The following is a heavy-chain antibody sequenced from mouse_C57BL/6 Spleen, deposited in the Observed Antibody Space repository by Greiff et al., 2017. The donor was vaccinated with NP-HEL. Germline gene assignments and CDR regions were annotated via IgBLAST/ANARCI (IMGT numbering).Heavy chain of an antibody. Sequence: EVQLQQSGPELVKPGASVKISCKASGYSFTGYYMNWVKQSPEKSLEWIGEINPSTGGTTYNQKFKAKATLTVDKSSSTAYMQLKSLTPEDSAVYYCARSDYYGSSCDYWGQGTTLTVSS. J-gene: IGHJ2*01. D-gene: IGHD1-1*01. V-gene: IGHV1-42*01. CDR2: INPSTGGT. CDR1: GYSFTGYY. CDR3: ARSDYYGSSCDY.